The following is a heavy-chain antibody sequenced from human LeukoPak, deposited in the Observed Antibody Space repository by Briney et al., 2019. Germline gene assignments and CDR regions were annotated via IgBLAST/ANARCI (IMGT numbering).Heavy chain of an antibody. D-gene: IGHD2-2*01. CDR1: GGSISSSSYY. CDR2: IYYSGST. J-gene: IGHJ4*02. CDR3: ARSVFLMIDAYDF. Sequence: SETLSLTCTVSGGSISSSSYYWGWIRQPPGKGLEWIGSIYYSGSTYYNPSLKSRVTISVDTSKNQFSLKLSSVTAAETAIYYCARSVFLMIDAYDFWGQGTLVAVSS. V-gene: IGHV4-39*01.